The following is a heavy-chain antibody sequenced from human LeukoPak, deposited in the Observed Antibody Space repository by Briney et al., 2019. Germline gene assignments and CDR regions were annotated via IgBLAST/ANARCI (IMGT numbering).Heavy chain of an antibody. CDR2: IYYSGST. V-gene: IGHV4-31*03. CDR3: ARVILGELSFDY. D-gene: IGHD3-10*01. Sequence: SQTPSLTCTVSGGSISSGGYYWSWIRQHPGKGLEWIGYIYYSGSTYYNPSLKSRVTISVDTSKNQFSLKLSSVTAADTAVYYCARVILGELSFDYWGQGTLVTVSS. J-gene: IGHJ4*02. CDR1: GGSISSGGYY.